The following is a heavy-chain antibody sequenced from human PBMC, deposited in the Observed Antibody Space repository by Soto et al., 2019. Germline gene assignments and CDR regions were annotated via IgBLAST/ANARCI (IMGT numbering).Heavy chain of an antibody. V-gene: IGHV6-1*01. Sequence: QVQLHQSGPGLVKPSQTLSLTCAISGDSVSGNSAAWNWIRQSPSRGLEWLGRTYYRYTWYNDDAISVKSRVTINPDTSMIQFSMQLISVTPEDTAVYYCSRESVRLRLAYYFDYWGQGTLVTVSS. CDR2: TYYRYTWYN. D-gene: IGHD6-19*01. CDR1: GDSVSGNSAA. J-gene: IGHJ4*02. CDR3: SRESVRLRLAYYFDY.